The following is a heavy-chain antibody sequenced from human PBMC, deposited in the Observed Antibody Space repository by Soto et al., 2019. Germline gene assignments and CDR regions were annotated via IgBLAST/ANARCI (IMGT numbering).Heavy chain of an antibody. CDR2: ISSSGSTT. V-gene: IGHV3-48*03. J-gene: IGHJ4*02. CDR3: AREENYYESSGYAGRYFDY. CDR1: GFTFSSYE. D-gene: IGHD3-22*01. Sequence: EVQLVESGGGSVEPGGSLRLSCEVSGFTFSSYEMSWVRQAPGKGLECIAYISSSGSTTDHADSVKGRFTVSRDNAKNSLYLEISSLRVGDSGIYYCAREENYYESSGYAGRYFDYWGQGALVTVSS.